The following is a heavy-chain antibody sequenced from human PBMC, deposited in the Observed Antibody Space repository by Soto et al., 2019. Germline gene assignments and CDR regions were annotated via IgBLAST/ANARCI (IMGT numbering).Heavy chain of an antibody. Sequence: GALRLSCAASGFTFSSYWMHWVRQAPGKGLVWVSRINSDGSSTSYADSVNGRFTISRDNAKNTLYLQMNSLRAEDTAVYYCARDPTYFYDSSGYYDYWGQGTLVTVSS. CDR1: GFTFSSYW. CDR3: ARDPTYFYDSSGYYDY. D-gene: IGHD3-22*01. CDR2: INSDGSST. V-gene: IGHV3-74*01. J-gene: IGHJ4*02.